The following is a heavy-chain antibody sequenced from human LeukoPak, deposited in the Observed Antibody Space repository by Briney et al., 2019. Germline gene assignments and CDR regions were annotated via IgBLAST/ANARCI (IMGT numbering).Heavy chain of an antibody. D-gene: IGHD6-19*01. V-gene: IGHV1-46*01. Sequence: ASVKVSCKASGYTFTNYYMHWLRQAPGQGLEWMGIINPGDGGATYAQNFQGRVTMTRDTSTSTVYMELSSLRSVDTAMYYCARVGDSSGWFFDYWGQGTLVTVSS. CDR1: GYTFTNYY. J-gene: IGHJ4*02. CDR2: INPGDGGA. CDR3: ARVGDSSGWFFDY.